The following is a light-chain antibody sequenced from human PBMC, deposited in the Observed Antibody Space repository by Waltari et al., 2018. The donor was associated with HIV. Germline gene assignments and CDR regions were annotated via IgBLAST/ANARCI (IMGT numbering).Light chain of an antibody. CDR2: KAS. Sequence: DIQMTQSPSTLSASVGDRVTIICRASQSISSWLAWYQQKPGKAPNLLIYKASSLESGVPSRFSGSGSGTEFTLTISSLQPDDFATYYCQHYNSYPWTFGQGTKVEIK. CDR3: QHYNSYPWT. V-gene: IGKV1-5*03. CDR1: QSISSW. J-gene: IGKJ1*01.